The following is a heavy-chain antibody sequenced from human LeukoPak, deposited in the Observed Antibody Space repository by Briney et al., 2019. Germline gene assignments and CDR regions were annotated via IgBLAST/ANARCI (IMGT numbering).Heavy chain of an antibody. Sequence: ASVKVSCKVSGYTLTELSMHWVRQAPGKGLEWMGGFDPEDGETIYAQKFQGRVTMTEDKSTSTAYMELSSLRSEDTAVYYCARGRDYGSGSSRATYYYYYMDVWGKGTTVTVSS. CDR2: FDPEDGET. CDR1: GYTLTELS. D-gene: IGHD3-10*01. CDR3: ARGRDYGSGSSRATYYYYYMDV. V-gene: IGHV1-24*01. J-gene: IGHJ6*03.